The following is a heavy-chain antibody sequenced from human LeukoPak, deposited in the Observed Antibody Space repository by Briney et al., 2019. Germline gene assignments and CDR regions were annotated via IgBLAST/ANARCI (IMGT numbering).Heavy chain of an antibody. CDR2: IIPIFGTA. V-gene: IGHV1-69*05. CDR1: GGTFSSYA. CDR3: ARGGVVDWFDP. D-gene: IGHD2-15*01. J-gene: IGHJ5*02. Sequence: EASVKVSCKASGGTFSSYAISWVRQAPGQGLEWMGGIIPIFGTANYAQKFQGRVTITTDESTSTAYMELSSLISEDTAVYYCARGGVVDWFDPWGQGTLVTVSS.